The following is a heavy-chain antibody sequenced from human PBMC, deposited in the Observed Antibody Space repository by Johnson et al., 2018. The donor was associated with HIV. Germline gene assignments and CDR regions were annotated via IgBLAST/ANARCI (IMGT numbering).Heavy chain of an antibody. J-gene: IGHJ3*02. CDR2: ISYDGSNK. CDR1: GFTVSSNY. V-gene: IGHV3-30*03. CDR3: ARGRTLITGTTFLFPVDI. Sequence: QVQLVESGGGLVQPGGSLRLSCTASGFTVSSNYMSWVRQAPGKGLEWVAVISYDGSNKYYADSVRVRLPISRDNSKNTLYLQMNSLRAEDTAVYYCARGRTLITGTTFLFPVDIWGQGTMVTVSS. D-gene: IGHD1-7*01.